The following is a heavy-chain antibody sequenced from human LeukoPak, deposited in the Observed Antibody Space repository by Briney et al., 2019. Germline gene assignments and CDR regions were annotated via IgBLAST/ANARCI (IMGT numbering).Heavy chain of an antibody. J-gene: IGHJ3*02. CDR2: IYPGDSDT. Sequence: GESLKISCKGSGYSFTNYWIGWVRQMPGKGLEWMGIIYPGDSDTRYSPSFRGQVTVSADKSISTAYLQWSSLKASDTAMYYCTRSPRDGYNDAFDIWGQGTMVTVFS. D-gene: IGHD5-24*01. V-gene: IGHV5-51*01. CDR3: TRSPRDGYNDAFDI. CDR1: GYSFTNYW.